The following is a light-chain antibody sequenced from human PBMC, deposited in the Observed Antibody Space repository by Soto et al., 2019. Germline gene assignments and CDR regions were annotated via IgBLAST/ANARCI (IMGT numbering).Light chain of an antibody. CDR1: SGSIASNY. Sequence: NFMLTQPHSVSESPGKTVTISCTRSSGSIASNYVQWYRQRPGSSPTTVIFEDNRRPSGVPDRFSGSIDSSSNSASLTISGLKTEDEADYYCQSYDSSNHGVFGGGTKLTVL. J-gene: IGLJ3*02. CDR3: QSYDSSNHGV. CDR2: EDN. V-gene: IGLV6-57*01.